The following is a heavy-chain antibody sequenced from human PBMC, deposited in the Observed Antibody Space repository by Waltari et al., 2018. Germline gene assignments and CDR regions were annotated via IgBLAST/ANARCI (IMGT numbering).Heavy chain of an antibody. CDR1: GFTFSSYG. Sequence: QVQLVESGGGVVQPGRSLRLSCAASGFTFSSYGMHWVRQAPGKGLEWVAVIWYDGSKKDYADSVKGRFTISRDNSKNTLYLQMNSLRAEDTAVYYCARTPGGMDVWGQGTTVTVSS. CDR3: ARTPGGMDV. V-gene: IGHV3-33*01. J-gene: IGHJ6*02. CDR2: IWYDGSKK. D-gene: IGHD3-10*01.